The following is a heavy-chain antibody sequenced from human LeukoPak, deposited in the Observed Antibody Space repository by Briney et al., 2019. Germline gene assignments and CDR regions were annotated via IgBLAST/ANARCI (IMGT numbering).Heavy chain of an antibody. CDR2: ISANNGNT. J-gene: IGHJ3*02. V-gene: IGHV1-18*01. CDR3: ARDVTPMIPGDAFDI. CDR1: GFIFTSYG. Sequence: ASVKVSCKASGFIFTSYGITWVRQAPGQGLEWMGWISANNGNTNYVQKFQGRVTMTTDTSTTTAYMELRSLRSDDTAVYYWARDVTPMIPGDAFDIWGQGTMVTVSS. D-gene: IGHD3-22*01.